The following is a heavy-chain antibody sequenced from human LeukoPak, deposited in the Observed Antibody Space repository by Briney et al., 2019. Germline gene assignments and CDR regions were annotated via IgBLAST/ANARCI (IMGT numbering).Heavy chain of an antibody. CDR3: ARRGDSGYYGDYADAFDI. CDR1: GYTFTSYT. CDR2: SKAGNGST. Sequence: ASAMVFCKAAGYTFTSYTMHWVREGQGPRLEWMGWSKAGNGSTKYSQKFQSRVTITTETSASTAYMELSSLRSEDTAVYYCARRGDSGYYGDYADAFDIWGQGTMVTVSS. J-gene: IGHJ3*02. D-gene: IGHD4-17*01. V-gene: IGHV1-3*01.